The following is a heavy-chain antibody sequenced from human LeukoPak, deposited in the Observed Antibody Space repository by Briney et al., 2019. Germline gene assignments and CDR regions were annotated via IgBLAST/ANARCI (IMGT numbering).Heavy chain of an antibody. J-gene: IGHJ4*02. V-gene: IGHV3-30-3*01. CDR3: ARSGSYWGAYYFDY. CDR2: ISYDGSNK. D-gene: IGHD1-26*01. Sequence: PGRSLRLSCAASGFTFSSYAMHWVRQAPGKGLEWVAVISYDGSNKYYADSVKGRFTISRDNSKNTLYLQMNSLRAEDTAVYYCARSGSYWGAYYFDYWGQGTLVTVSS. CDR1: GFTFSSYA.